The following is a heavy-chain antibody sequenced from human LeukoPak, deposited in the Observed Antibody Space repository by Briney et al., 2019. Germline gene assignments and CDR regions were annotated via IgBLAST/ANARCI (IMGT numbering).Heavy chain of an antibody. V-gene: IGHV3-23*01. Sequence: PGGSLRLSCAASGFTFKTYAMSWVRQAPGEGLEWVASISAGGLNTYYADAVEGRFSISRDNSKDTVFLQMNSLRAEGTALYYCAKYSTSIIRGAFDFWGQGTMVTVSS. J-gene: IGHJ3*01. CDR2: ISAGGLNT. CDR3: AKYSTSIIRGAFDF. D-gene: IGHD3-10*01. CDR1: GFTFKTYA.